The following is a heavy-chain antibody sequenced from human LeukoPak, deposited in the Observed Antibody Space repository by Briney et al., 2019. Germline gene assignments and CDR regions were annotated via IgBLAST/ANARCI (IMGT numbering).Heavy chain of an antibody. D-gene: IGHD3-22*01. CDR1: GGSIISSSYY. J-gene: IGHJ3*02. V-gene: IGHV4-39*07. Sequence: SETLSLTCTVSGGSIISSSYYWGWIRQPPGKGLEWIGSIYYSGSTYYNPSLKSRVTISVDTSKNQFSLKLRSVTAADTAVYYCARVGGITMIVVLITDAFDIWGQGTMVTVSS. CDR3: ARVGGITMIVVLITDAFDI. CDR2: IYYSGST.